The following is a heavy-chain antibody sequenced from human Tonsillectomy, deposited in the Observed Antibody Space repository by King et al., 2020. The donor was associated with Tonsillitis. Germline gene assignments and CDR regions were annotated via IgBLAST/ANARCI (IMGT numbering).Heavy chain of an antibody. D-gene: IGHD3-10*01. CDR3: ARHYGSGSFIDFYFDY. Sequence: QLQESGPGLVKPSETLSLTCIVSGGSISNNYWSWIRQPPGKGLEWIGYIYSSGITNYNPSLKSRVIISVDTSKNQISLKMSSVTAADTAVYYCARHYGSGSFIDFYFDYWGQGTLVTVSS. CDR1: GGSISNNY. V-gene: IGHV4-59*08. CDR2: IYSSGIT. J-gene: IGHJ4*02.